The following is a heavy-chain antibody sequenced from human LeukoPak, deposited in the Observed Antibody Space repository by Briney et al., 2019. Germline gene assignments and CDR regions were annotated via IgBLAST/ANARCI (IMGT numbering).Heavy chain of an antibody. CDR2: IRHDESDK. J-gene: IGHJ4*02. D-gene: IGHD3-22*01. Sequence: GGSLRLSCVASGFTFSSYNMHWVRQAPGKGLEWVAFIRHDESDKYYADSVKGRFTISRDNSKNTLYLQMNSLRAEDTAVYYCAKDYYDSSGYRRLKGGYYFDYWGQGTLVTVSS. CDR3: AKDYYDSSGYRRLKGGYYFDY. V-gene: IGHV3-30*02. CDR1: GFTFSSYN.